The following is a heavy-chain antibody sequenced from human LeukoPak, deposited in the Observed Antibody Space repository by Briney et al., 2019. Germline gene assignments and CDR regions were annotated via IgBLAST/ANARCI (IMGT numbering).Heavy chain of an antibody. V-gene: IGHV3-7*01. J-gene: IGHJ4*02. CDR1: GFAFGTYW. D-gene: IGHD1-26*01. CDR2: IKIDGTEK. Sequence: PGGSLRLSCAASGFAFGTYWMTWVRQAPGKGLEWVANIKIDGTEKRYADSVKGRFTISRDNAKNSLYLQMSSLRAEDTAVYYCARRVVGGTDYFDYWGQETLVTVSS. CDR3: ARRVVGGTDYFDY.